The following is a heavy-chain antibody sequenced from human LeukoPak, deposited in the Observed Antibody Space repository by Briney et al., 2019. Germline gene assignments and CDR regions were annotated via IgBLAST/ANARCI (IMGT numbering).Heavy chain of an antibody. D-gene: IGHD2-15*01. J-gene: IGHJ4*02. CDR1: GLTFSTSG. CDR3: ARGYCSGGSCYSDY. Sequence: AGSLRLSCAASGLTFSTSGMHWVRQAPGKGLEWVSYIRRSSSTIYYADSVKGRFTISRDNAKNSLYLQMNSLRDEDTAVYYCARGYCSGGSCYSDYWGQGTLVTVSS. CDR2: IRRSSSTI. V-gene: IGHV3-48*02.